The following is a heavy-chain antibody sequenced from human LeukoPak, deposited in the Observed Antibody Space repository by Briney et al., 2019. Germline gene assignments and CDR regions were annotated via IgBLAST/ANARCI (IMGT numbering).Heavy chain of an antibody. CDR1: GGSISSYY. V-gene: IGHV4-4*07. CDR2: IYTSGST. CDR3: ARDRVTTVTNNWFDP. Sequence: SEALSLTCTVSGGSISSYYWSWIRQPAGKGLEWIGRIYTSGSTNYNPSLKSRVTMSVDTSKNQFSLKLSSVTAADTAVYYCARDRVTTVTNNWFDPWGQGTLVTVSS. J-gene: IGHJ5*02. D-gene: IGHD4-17*01.